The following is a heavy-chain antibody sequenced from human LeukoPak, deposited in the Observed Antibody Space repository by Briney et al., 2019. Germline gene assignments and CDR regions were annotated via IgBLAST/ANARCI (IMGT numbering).Heavy chain of an antibody. CDR1: GGSISSSSYY. V-gene: IGHV4-39*01. Sequence: PSETLSLTCTVSGGSISSSSYYWGWIRQPPGKGLEWIGNIYYSGRTYYNPSLKSRVTISVDTSKNQFSLKLSSVTAADTAVYYCARIITYYDFSCWFDPWGQGTLVTVSS. J-gene: IGHJ5*02. D-gene: IGHD3-3*01. CDR2: IYYSGRT. CDR3: ARIITYYDFSCWFDP.